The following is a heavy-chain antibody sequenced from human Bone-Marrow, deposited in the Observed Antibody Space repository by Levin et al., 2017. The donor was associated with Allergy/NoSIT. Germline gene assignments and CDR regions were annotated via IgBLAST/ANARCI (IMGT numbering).Heavy chain of an antibody. V-gene: IGHV3-7*04. J-gene: IGHJ4*02. CDR2: IKPDGSEK. D-gene: IGHD3-10*01. Sequence: GSLRLSCEVSGFTLSDCWMNWARQAPGKGLEWVANIKPDGSEKNYVDSVKGRFIISRDNVENSLFLQMNSLRAEDTAVYFCARVWCGESSYRPFDLWGQGTLVTVSS. CDR3: ARVWCGESSYRPFDL. CDR1: GFTLSDCW.